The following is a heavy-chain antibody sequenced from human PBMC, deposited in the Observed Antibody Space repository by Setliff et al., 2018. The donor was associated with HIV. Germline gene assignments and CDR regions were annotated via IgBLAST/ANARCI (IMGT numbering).Heavy chain of an antibody. Sequence: SVKVSCKASGGTFNNYAISWVRQAPGQGLEWMGRIFPFFGLTNYAQKLQGRVTITADTSTSTAYMELSSLRSEDTGVYYCARHKDPPGSRWIFYYYYMDLWGGGTTVTVSS. CDR2: IFPFFGLT. CDR3: ARHKDPPGSRWIFYYYYMDL. J-gene: IGHJ6*03. D-gene: IGHD6-13*01. CDR1: GGTFNNYA. V-gene: IGHV1-69*04.